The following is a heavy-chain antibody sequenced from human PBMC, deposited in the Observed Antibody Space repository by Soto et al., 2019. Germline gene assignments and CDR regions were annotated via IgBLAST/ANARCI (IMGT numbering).Heavy chain of an antibody. J-gene: IGHJ4*02. CDR2: IRSDGDTT. Sequence: EVQVLESGGGLVQPGGSLRLSCAASGVTFSSTGMNWARQDPGKGREWVSVIRSDGDTTYNADSGKGRFTVSRDTAKNTVYLQMNSLRVEDTAIYSCAKGKGVGATPDGANCWGQGTLVTVSS. CDR1: GVTFSSTG. CDR3: AKGKGVGATPDGANC. V-gene: IGHV3-23*01. D-gene: IGHD1-26*01.